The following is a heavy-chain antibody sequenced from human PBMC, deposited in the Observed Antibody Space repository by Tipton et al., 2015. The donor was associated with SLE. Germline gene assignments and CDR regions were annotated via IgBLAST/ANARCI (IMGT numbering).Heavy chain of an antibody. V-gene: IGHV3-21*01. J-gene: IGHJ4*02. CDR1: GFTFSSYS. Sequence: GSLRLSCAASGFTFSSYSMNWVRQAPGKGLEWVSSISRSSSYIYYADSVKGRFTISRDNAKNSLYLQMNSLRAEDTAVYYCAREQAGVSGYENWGQGTLVIVSS. CDR2: ISRSSSYI. CDR3: AREQAGVSGYEN. D-gene: IGHD5-12*01.